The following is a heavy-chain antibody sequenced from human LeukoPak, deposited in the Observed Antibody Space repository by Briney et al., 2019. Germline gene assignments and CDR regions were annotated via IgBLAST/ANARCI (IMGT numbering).Heavy chain of an antibody. V-gene: IGHV5-51*01. J-gene: IGHJ3*02. CDR2: IYPGDSDT. D-gene: IGHD1-14*01. Sequence: LGESLKISCEGSGYNFTSYWIGWVRQMPGKGLEWMGIIYPGDSDTRYSPSFQGQVTISADKSISTAYLQWSSLKASDTAMYYCARQHRVAFDIWGQGTMVTVSS. CDR1: GYNFTSYW. CDR3: ARQHRVAFDI.